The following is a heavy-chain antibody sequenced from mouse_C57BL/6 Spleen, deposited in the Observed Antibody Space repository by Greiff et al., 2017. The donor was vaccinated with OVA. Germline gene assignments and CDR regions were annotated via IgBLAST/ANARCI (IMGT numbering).Heavy chain of an antibody. D-gene: IGHD1-1*01. CDR1: GFTIKDYY. CDR3: ARGDGSRPGWFAD. V-gene: IGHV14-2*01. Sequence: LVESGAELVKPGASVKLSCTASGFTIKDYYMHWVKQRTEQGLEWIGRIDPEDGETKYAPKFQGKATITADTSSNTAYLQLSSLTSEDTAGYYCARGDGSRPGWFADWGKGTLVTVSA. J-gene: IGHJ3*01. CDR2: IDPEDGET.